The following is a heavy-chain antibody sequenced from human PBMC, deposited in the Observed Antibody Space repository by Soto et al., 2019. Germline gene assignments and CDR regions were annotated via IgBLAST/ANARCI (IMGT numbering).Heavy chain of an antibody. CDR2: IDPSDSYT. CDR3: ARASGYCSGGSCYSYYYYGMDV. D-gene: IGHD2-15*01. V-gene: IGHV5-10-1*01. Sequence: ESLKISCKGSGYSFTSYWISWVRQMPGKGLEWMGRIDPSDSYTNYSPSFQGHVTISADKSISTAYLQWSSLKASDTAMYYCARASGYCSGGSCYSYYYYGMDVWGQGTTGTVSS. J-gene: IGHJ6*02. CDR1: GYSFTSYW.